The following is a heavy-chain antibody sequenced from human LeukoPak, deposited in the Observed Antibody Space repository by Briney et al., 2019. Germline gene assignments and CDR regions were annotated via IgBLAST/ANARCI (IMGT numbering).Heavy chain of an antibody. CDR2: ISYDGSNK. Sequence: GGSLRLSCTASGFTFSSYAMHCVRQAPGKGLEWVAVISYDGSNKYHADSVKGRFTISRDNSRNTLYLQMNSLSPEDTALYYCAREASVTGFQIEYWGRGTLVTVSS. V-gene: IGHV3-30-3*01. J-gene: IGHJ4*02. CDR3: AREASVTGFQIEY. D-gene: IGHD2-8*02. CDR1: GFTFSSYA.